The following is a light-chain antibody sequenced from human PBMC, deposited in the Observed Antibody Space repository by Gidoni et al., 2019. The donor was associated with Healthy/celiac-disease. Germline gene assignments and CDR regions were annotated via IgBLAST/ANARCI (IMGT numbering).Light chain of an antibody. J-gene: IGKJ3*01. CDR3: QQYGSSPFT. CDR1: QSVSSSY. Sequence: DILLTKSPCTRSLSPGERATLSSRASQSVSSSYLAGYQQKPGQAPRLLINGASSRATGIPDRFSGSGSGTDFTLTISRLEPEDFAVYYCQQYGSSPFTFGPGTKVDIK. V-gene: IGKV3-20*01. CDR2: GAS.